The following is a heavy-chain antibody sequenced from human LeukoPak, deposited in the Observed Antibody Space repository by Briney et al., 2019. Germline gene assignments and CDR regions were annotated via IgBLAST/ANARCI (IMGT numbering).Heavy chain of an antibody. D-gene: IGHD3-3*01. V-gene: IGHV1-18*01. CDR3: ARGGDRYDFWSGYPGFDY. CDR1: GYTFTSYG. Sequence: ASVKVSCKASGYTFTSYGISWVRQAPGQGLEWMGWISGYNGNTKYAQKLQGRVTMTTDTSTSTAYMELRSLRSDDTAVYYCARGGDRYDFWSGYPGFDYWGQGTLVTVSS. CDR2: ISGYNGNT. J-gene: IGHJ4*02.